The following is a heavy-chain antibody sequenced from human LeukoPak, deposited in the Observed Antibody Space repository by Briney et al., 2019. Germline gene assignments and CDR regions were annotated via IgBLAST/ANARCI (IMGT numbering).Heavy chain of an antibody. V-gene: IGHV3-30*03. CDR2: ISYDGSNK. CDR3: AIDAYFYSSSWFLDY. Sequence: PGGSLRLSCAASGFTCSSYGMHWVRQAPGKGLEWVAVISYDGSNKYYADSVKGRFTISRDNSKNTLYLQMNSLRAEDTAVYYCAIDAYFYSSSWFLDYWGQGTLVTVSS. CDR1: GFTCSSYG. J-gene: IGHJ4*02. D-gene: IGHD6-13*01.